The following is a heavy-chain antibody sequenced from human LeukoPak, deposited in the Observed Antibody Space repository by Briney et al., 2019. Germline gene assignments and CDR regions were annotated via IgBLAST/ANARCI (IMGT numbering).Heavy chain of an antibody. CDR2: IWYDGSNK. CDR3: AKVKEQLAFDY. V-gene: IGHV3-33*06. CDR1: GFTFSSYG. J-gene: IGHJ4*02. Sequence: PGRSLRLSCAASGFTFSSYGMHWVRQAPGKGLEWVAVIWYDGSNKYYADSVKGRFTISRDNSKNTLYLQMNSLRAEDTAVYYCAKVKEQLAFDYCCQGTLVTVSS. D-gene: IGHD6-6*01.